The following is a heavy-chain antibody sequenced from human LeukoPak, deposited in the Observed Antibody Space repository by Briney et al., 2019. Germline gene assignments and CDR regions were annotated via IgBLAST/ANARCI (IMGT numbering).Heavy chain of an antibody. CDR1: GFTFSNHA. Sequence: GGSLRLSCAASGFTFSNHAMSWVRQAPGRGLEWVSAISGSSGLTYYADSVKGRFTISRDNSKNTLFLQMNSLRAEDTAVYYCARRGESTTYGDYRFDYWGQGTLVTASS. D-gene: IGHD4-17*01. J-gene: IGHJ4*02. V-gene: IGHV3-23*01. CDR3: ARRGESTTYGDYRFDY. CDR2: ISGSSGLT.